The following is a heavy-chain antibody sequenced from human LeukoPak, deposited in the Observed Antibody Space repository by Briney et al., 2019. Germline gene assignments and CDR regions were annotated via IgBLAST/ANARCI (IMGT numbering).Heavy chain of an antibody. CDR1: GYTFSNYG. CDR3: ARSGRSWYDWSDP. D-gene: IGHD6-13*01. V-gene: IGHV1-18*01. J-gene: IGHJ5*02. CDR2: IGDYNSNR. Sequence: GASVKASCKASGYTFSNYGINWLRQAPGQGLEWMGWIGDYNSNRNYVQKFQGRFTLTADTSSSTAYMELRSLTSDDTATYYCARSGRSWYDWSDPWGQGTQVTVSA.